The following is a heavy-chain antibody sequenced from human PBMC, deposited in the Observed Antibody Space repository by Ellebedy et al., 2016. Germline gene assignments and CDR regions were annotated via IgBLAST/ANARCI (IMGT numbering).Heavy chain of an antibody. D-gene: IGHD6-13*01. CDR2: ISSSSSYI. J-gene: IGHJ3*02. CDR1: GFTFSSYG. CDR3: ASLAVEQQLVPLPDAFDI. V-gene: IGHV3-21*01. Sequence: GESLKISXAASGFTFSSYGMHWVRQAPGKGLEWVSSISSSSSYIYYADSVKGRFTISRDNAKNSLYLQMNSLRAEDTAVYYCASLAVEQQLVPLPDAFDIWGQGTMVTVSS.